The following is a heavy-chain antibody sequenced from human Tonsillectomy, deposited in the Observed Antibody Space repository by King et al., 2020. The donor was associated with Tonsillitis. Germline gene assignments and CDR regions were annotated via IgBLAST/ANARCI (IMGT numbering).Heavy chain of an antibody. J-gene: IGHJ4*02. CDR1: GFTFSNYW. V-gene: IGHV3-74*01. CDR3: VGEGFGEL. D-gene: IGHD3-10*01. CDR2: FNPDGRYR. Sequence: VQLVESGGGSAQPGGSLRLSCAASGFTFSNYWMHWARQAPGEGLEWGSRFNPDGRYRNYVVSVKGRFTISRDNAKNTLDMQMNSLRAEDTALYYCVGEGFGELWGQGTLVTVSS.